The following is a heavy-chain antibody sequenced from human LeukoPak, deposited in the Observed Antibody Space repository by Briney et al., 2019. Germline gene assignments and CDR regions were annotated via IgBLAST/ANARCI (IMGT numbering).Heavy chain of an antibody. CDR3: AKDQAGAIPEAFDI. CDR1: GFTFSSYG. J-gene: IGHJ3*02. V-gene: IGHV3-30*02. Sequence: PGGSLRLSCAASGFTFSSYGVHWVRQAPGKGLEWVAFIRYDGSNKYYADSVKGRFTISRDNSKNTLYLQMNSLRAEDTAVYYCAKDQAGAIPEAFDIWGQGTMVTVSS. D-gene: IGHD1-26*01. CDR2: IRYDGSNK.